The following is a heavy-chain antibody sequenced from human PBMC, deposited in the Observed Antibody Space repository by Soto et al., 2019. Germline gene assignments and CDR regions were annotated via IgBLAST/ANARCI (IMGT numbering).Heavy chain of an antibody. J-gene: IGHJ4*02. Sequence: RRLSCAASGYAFSNYAMTWVRQAPGKGLEWVSVLSGTGDTTYYAASVKGRFTISRDNSKSTLYLQMNSLRAEDTALYYCAKSSSANSYSALDSWGQGTLVTVS. CDR2: LSGTGDTT. CDR1: GYAFSNYA. D-gene: IGHD2-2*02. V-gene: IGHV3-23*01. CDR3: AKSSSANSYSALDS.